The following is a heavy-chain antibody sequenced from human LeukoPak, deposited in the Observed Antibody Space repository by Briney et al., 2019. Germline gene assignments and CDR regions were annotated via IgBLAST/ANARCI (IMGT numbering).Heavy chain of an antibody. CDR1: GGSVSSSSYY. D-gene: IGHD4-17*01. CDR3: RSHGAY. V-gene: IGHV4-39*01. CDR2: MSHSGTS. J-gene: IGHJ4*02. Sequence: SETLSLTCTVPGGSVSSSSYYWGWVRQPPGKGLEWIGLMSHSGTSAYNPSLEGRLTISVDTSKNQFSLRLTSVTAADTAVYCLRSHGAYWGQGTLVTVSS.